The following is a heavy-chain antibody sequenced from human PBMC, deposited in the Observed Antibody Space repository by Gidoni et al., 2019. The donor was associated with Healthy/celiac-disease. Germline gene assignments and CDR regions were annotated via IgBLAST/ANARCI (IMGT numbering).Heavy chain of an antibody. CDR3: AREHYYGSGSYYNYGMDV. CDR2: INHSGST. J-gene: IGHJ6*02. CDR1: GGSFSGYY. D-gene: IGHD3-10*01. V-gene: IGHV4-34*01. Sequence: QVQLQQWGAGLLKPSATLSLTCAVYGGSFSGYYGSWIRQPPGKGLEWIGEINHSGSTNYNPSLKSRVTISVDTSKNQFSLKLSSVTAADTAVYYCAREHYYGSGSYYNYGMDVWGQGTTVTVSS.